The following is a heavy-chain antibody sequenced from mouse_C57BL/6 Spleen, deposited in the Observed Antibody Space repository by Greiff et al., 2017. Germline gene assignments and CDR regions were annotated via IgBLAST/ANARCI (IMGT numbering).Heavy chain of an antibody. CDR2: IEPANGHT. CDR3: ARHDYYGSSFDAMDY. Sequence: VQLQQSVAELVRPGASVKLSCTASGFNIKNTYMHWVKQRSEQGLEWIGRIEPANGHTKYAPKFQGKATITADTSSNTAYLQLSSLTSEDTAIYYCARHDYYGSSFDAMDYWGQGTSVTVSS. V-gene: IGHV14-3*01. D-gene: IGHD1-1*01. CDR1: GFNIKNTY. J-gene: IGHJ4*01.